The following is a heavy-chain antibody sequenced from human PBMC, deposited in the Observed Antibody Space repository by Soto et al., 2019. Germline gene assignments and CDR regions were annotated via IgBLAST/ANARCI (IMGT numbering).Heavy chain of an antibody. Sequence: PSETLSLTCTVSGGSISSGDYYWSWIRQPPGKGLEWIGYIYYSGSTNYNPSLKSRVTISVDTSKNQFSLKLSSVTAADTAVYYCARGFEDWNYVYSWFDPWGQGTLVTVSS. J-gene: IGHJ5*02. CDR1: GGSISSGDYY. CDR2: IYYSGST. V-gene: IGHV4-61*08. CDR3: ARGFEDWNYVYSWFDP. D-gene: IGHD1-7*01.